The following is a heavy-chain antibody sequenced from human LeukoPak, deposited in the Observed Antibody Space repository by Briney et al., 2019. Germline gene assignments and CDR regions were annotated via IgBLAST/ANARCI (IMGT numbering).Heavy chain of an antibody. CDR2: IYSGGST. Sequence: GGSLRLSCAASGFTVSSNYMNWVRQAPGKGLEWVSVIYSGGSTYYADSVKGRFTISRDNSKNTLYLQMNSLTAEDTAVYYCARGCGGSCYSGIYWGQGTLVTVSS. CDR3: ARGCGGSCYSGIY. V-gene: IGHV3-66*01. J-gene: IGHJ4*02. D-gene: IGHD2-15*01. CDR1: GFTVSSNY.